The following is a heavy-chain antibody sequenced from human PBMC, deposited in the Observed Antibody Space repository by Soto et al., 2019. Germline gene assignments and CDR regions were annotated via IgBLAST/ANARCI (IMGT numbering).Heavy chain of an antibody. J-gene: IGHJ6*04. V-gene: IGHV3-21*01. Sequence: KPGGSLRLSCATSGFTFSSYSMNWVRQAPGMGLEWVSSISSSSRYIYYADSVRGRFTISRDNAKNSLYLQINSLRAEDTAVYYCARDRLVAATSAPPYCYYGMDVWGKGTTVTSPQ. CDR3: ARDRLVAATSAPPYCYYGMDV. CDR1: GFTFSSYS. D-gene: IGHD2-15*01. CDR2: ISSSSRYI.